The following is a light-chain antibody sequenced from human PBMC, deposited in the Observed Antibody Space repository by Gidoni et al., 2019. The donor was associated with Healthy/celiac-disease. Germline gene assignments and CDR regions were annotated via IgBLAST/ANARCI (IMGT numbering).Light chain of an antibody. J-gene: IGKJ3*01. V-gene: IGKV2-28*01. CDR2: LGS. Sequence: DIVMPQSPLSLPVTPGEPASISCRSSQSLLHSNGYNYLDWYLQKPGQSPQLLIYLGSNRASGVPDRFSGSGSGKEFTLKISRVEAEDVGVYYCMQALQTPSFGPGTKVDIK. CDR1: QSLLHSNGYNY. CDR3: MQALQTPS.